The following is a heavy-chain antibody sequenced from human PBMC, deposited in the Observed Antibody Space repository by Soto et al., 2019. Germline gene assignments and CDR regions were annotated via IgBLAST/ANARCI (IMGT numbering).Heavy chain of an antibody. V-gene: IGHV3-64D*06. D-gene: IGHD3-9*01. CDR3: VKEKGPCCDWSHYFDY. J-gene: IGHJ4*02. Sequence: GGSLRLSCSASGFTFSDYTIHWVRQAPGKGLEFVSAINVNGSNTYYADSVRDRFTISRDNSRNTLYLEMSSLTAEDTAVYDCVKEKGPCCDWSHYFDYWGQGTVVTVSS. CDR2: INVNGSNT. CDR1: GFTFSDYT.